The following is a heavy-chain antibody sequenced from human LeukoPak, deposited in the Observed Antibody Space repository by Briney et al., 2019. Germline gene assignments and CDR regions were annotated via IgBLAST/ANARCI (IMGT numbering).Heavy chain of an antibody. Sequence: PGGSLRLSCAVSGFTLSTYAMHWVRQAPGKGLEWVAMFSYDGTTKFNADSVQGRFTISRDTSKNTLDLQMNSLRAEDTAVYYCARGHRNYGDAFDIWGHGTLVTVSS. CDR1: GFTLSTYA. CDR3: ARGHRNYGDAFDI. D-gene: IGHD3-16*01. CDR2: FSYDGTTK. J-gene: IGHJ3*02. V-gene: IGHV3-30*01.